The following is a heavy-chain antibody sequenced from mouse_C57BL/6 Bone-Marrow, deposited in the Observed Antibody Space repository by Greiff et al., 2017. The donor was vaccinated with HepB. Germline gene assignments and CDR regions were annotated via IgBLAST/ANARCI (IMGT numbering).Heavy chain of an antibody. CDR2: ISSGGSYT. Sequence: EVNVVESGGDLVKPGGSLKLSCAASGFTFSSYGMSWVRQTPDKRLEWVATISSGGSYTYYPDSVKGRFTISRDNAKNTLYLQMSSLKSEDTAMYYCARPHYYGSSWYFDVWGTGTTVTVSS. CDR1: GFTFSSYG. D-gene: IGHD1-1*01. CDR3: ARPHYYGSSWYFDV. J-gene: IGHJ1*03. V-gene: IGHV5-6*01.